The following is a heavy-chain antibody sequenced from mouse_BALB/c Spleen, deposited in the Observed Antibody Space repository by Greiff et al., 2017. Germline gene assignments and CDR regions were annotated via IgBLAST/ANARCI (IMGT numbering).Heavy chain of an antibody. CDR3: ASGLRLGAY. CDR2: IDPANGNT. D-gene: IGHD1-2*01. V-gene: IGHV14-3*02. CDR1: GFNIKDTY. J-gene: IGHJ3*01. Sequence: VQLKQSGAELVKPGASVKLSCTASGFNIKDTYMHWVKQRPEQGLEWIGRIDPANGNTKYDPKFQGKATITADTSSNTAYLQLSSLTSEDTAVYYCASGLRLGAYWGQGTLVTVSA.